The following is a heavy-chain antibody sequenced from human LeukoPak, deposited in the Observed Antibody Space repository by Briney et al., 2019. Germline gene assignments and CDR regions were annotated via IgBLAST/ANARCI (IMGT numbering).Heavy chain of an antibody. CDR2: INHSGST. Sequence: SETLSLTCTVSGGSISSYYWSWIRQPPGKGLEWIGEINHSGSTNYNPSLKSRVTISVDTSKNQFSLKLSSVTAADTAVYYCARLREEWELLGAFDIWGQGTMVTVSS. D-gene: IGHD1-26*01. J-gene: IGHJ3*02. CDR1: GGSISSYY. V-gene: IGHV4-34*01. CDR3: ARLREEWELLGAFDI.